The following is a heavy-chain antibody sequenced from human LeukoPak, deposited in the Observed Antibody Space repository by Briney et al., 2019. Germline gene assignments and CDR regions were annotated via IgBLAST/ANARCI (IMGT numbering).Heavy chain of an antibody. D-gene: IGHD3-3*01. J-gene: IGHJ6*03. CDR1: GFNYSSYT. CDR2: ISATRDIT. CDR3: VRGSLASGVVVYYYYYLDV. Sequence: GGSLRLSCAACGFNYSSYTMNWVRQAPGMGLEWLSYISATRDITYYADSVKGRYTISRDNAKNSLYLQMNNLRAEDTAVYYCVRGSLASGVVVYYYYYLDVWGKGTTVTVSS. V-gene: IGHV3-48*01.